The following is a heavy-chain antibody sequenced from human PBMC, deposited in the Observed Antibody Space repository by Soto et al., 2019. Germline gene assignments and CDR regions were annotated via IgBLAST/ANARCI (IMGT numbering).Heavy chain of an antibody. CDR2: IYHSGST. D-gene: IGHD3-22*01. V-gene: IGHV4-38-2*01. CDR3: ARGGDSSGYYYPRWFDP. Sequence: GPGPIDTSETLSLTCAVSGYSISSGYYWGWIRQPPGKGLEWIGSIYHSGSTYYNPSLKSRVTISVDTSKNQFSLKLSSVTAADTAVYYCARGGDSSGYYYPRWFDPWGQGTLVTVSS. J-gene: IGHJ5*02. CDR1: GYSISSGYY.